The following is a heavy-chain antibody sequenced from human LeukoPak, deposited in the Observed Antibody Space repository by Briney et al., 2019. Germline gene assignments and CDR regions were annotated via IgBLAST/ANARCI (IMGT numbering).Heavy chain of an antibody. V-gene: IGHV1-18*01. J-gene: IGHJ5*02. D-gene: IGHD6-13*01. Sequence: GASVKVSCKASGYTFTSYGISWVRQAPGQGLEWMGWISAHNGNTNYAQKLQGRVTMTTDTSTSTAYMELRSLRSDDTAVYYCARTRRQQQLNWFDPWGQGTLVTVSS. CDR1: GYTFTSYG. CDR2: ISAHNGNT. CDR3: ARTRRQQQLNWFDP.